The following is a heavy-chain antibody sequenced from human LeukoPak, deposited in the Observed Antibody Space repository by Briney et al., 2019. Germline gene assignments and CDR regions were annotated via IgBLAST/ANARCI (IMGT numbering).Heavy chain of an antibody. V-gene: IGHV3-23*01. CDR2: ISGSGGST. CDR1: GGSFSGYY. D-gene: IGHD6-13*01. J-gene: IGHJ4*02. CDR3: AKAADDSSSWYEDY. Sequence: ETLSLTCAVYGGSFSGYYWSWIRQAPGKGLEWVSAISGSGGSTYYADSVKGRFTISRDNSKNTLYLQMNSLRAEDTAVYYCAKAADDSSSWYEDYWGQGTLVTVSS.